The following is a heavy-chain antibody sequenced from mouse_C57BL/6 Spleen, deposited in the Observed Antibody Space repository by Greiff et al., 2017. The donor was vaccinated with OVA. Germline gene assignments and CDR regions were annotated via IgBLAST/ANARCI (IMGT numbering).Heavy chain of an antibody. CDR2: IYPGDGYT. J-gene: IGHJ3*01. V-gene: IGHV1-82*01. Sequence: VQLQQSGPELVKPGASVKISCKASGYAFSSSWMNWVKQRPGKGLEWIGRIYPGDGYTNYNGKFKGKATLTADKSSSTAYMQLSSLTSEDSAVYFCARGAWFAYWGQGTLVTVSA. CDR3: ARGAWFAY. CDR1: GYAFSSSW.